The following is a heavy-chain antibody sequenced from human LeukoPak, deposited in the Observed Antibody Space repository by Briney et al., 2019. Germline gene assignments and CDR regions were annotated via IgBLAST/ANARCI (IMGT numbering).Heavy chain of an antibody. Sequence: GGSLRLSCAASGFTFSSYGMHWVRQAPGKGLEWVAVMWYDGSNKYYADSVKGRFTISRDNSKNTLYLQMHSLRAEDTAVYYCARGLVATIRFDPWSQGTLVTVSS. CDR2: MWYDGSNK. CDR1: GFTFSSYG. V-gene: IGHV3-33*01. J-gene: IGHJ5*02. D-gene: IGHD5-12*01. CDR3: ARGLVATIRFDP.